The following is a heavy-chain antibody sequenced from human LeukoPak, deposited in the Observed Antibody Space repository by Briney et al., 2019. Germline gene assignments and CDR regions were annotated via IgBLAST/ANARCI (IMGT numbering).Heavy chain of an antibody. J-gene: IGHJ4*02. CDR3: ARGGLTIAEATTSWYLDY. D-gene: IGHD1-26*01. V-gene: IGHV3-33*01. CDR2: TWYDGSNK. Sequence: GGSLRLSCATSGFSFSIYGMHWVRQAQGKGLEWVALTWYDGSNKNYAESVKGRFTISRDNSKNTLYLQMNSLRGEDTAVYYCARGGLTIAEATTSWYLDYWGQGTLVTVSS. CDR1: GFSFSIYG.